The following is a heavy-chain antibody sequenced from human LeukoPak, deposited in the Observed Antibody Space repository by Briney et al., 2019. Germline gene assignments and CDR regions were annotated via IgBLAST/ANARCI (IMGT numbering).Heavy chain of an antibody. J-gene: IGHJ4*02. V-gene: IGHV5-51*01. D-gene: IGHD4-17*01. CDR3: ARQDHDYGDYGGFFY. CDR2: IYPGDSDT. Sequence: GESLKISCKGSGYSFTSYWIGWVRPMPGKGLEWMGIIYPGDSDTRYSPSFQGQVTISADKPISTAYLQWSSLKASDTAMYYCARQDHDYGDYGGFFYWGQGTLVTVSS. CDR1: GYSFTSYW.